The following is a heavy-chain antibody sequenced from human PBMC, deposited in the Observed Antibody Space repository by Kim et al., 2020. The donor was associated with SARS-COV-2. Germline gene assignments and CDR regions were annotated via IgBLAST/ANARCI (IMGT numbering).Heavy chain of an antibody. Sequence: GGSLRLSCAASGFTFSSYEMNWVRQAPGKGLEWVSYISSSGSSIYYADSVKGRFTISRDNAKNSLYLQMNSLRAEDTAVYYCARDRPGITSFGVVIRDPHRDLWRQGPTHPVST. CDR2: ISSSGSSI. V-gene: IGHV3-48*03. CDR1: GFTFSSYE. CDR3: ARDRPGITSFGVVIRDPHRDL. D-gene: IGHD3-3*01. J-gene: IGHJ6*01.